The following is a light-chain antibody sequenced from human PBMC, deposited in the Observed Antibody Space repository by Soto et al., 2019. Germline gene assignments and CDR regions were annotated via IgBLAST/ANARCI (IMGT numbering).Light chain of an antibody. CDR3: QQSYSTPFT. CDR2: AAS. Sequence: DIQMTQSPSSLSASVGDSVTITCRASQSISNYLNWYQQQPGKAPKLLVYAASSLQSGVPSRFSGSGSGTDFTLTISSLQPEDFATYYCQQSYSTPFTFGPGTKGDIK. CDR1: QSISNY. V-gene: IGKV1-39*01. J-gene: IGKJ3*01.